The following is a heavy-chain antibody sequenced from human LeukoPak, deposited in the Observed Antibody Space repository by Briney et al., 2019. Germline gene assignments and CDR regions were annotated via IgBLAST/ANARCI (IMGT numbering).Heavy chain of an antibody. CDR3: ARELQHPEMGYYYYGMDV. CDR2: MNPNSGNT. J-gene: IGHJ6*02. Sequence: ASVKVSCKASGYTFTSYDINWVRQATGQGLEWMGWMNPNSGNTGYAQKFQGRVTMTRNTSISTAYMELSSLRSEDTAVYYCARELQHPEMGYYYYGMDVWGQGTTVTVSS. V-gene: IGHV1-8*01. CDR1: GYTFTSYD. D-gene: IGHD4-11*01.